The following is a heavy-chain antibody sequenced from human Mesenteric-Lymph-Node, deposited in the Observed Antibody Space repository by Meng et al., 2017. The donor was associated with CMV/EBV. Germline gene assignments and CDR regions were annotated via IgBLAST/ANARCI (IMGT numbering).Heavy chain of an antibody. V-gene: IGHV1-69*01. CDR3: ARGGGGYCSSTSCYRFDY. Sequence: TFTSYAMHWVRQAPGQGLEWMGGIIPIFGTANYAQKFQGRVTITADESTSTAYMELSSLRSEDTAVYYCARGGGGYCSSTSCYRFDYWGQGTLVTVSS. CDR2: IIPIFGTA. CDR1: TFTSYA. D-gene: IGHD2-2*01. J-gene: IGHJ4*02.